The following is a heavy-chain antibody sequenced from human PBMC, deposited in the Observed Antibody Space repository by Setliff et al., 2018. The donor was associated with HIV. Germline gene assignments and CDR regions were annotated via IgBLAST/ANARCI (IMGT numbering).Heavy chain of an antibody. D-gene: IGHD1-7*01. Sequence: SETLSLTCAVSGGSISSSNWWSWVRQPPGKGLEWIGEIYHSGSTNYNPSLKSRVTISVDTSKNQFSLKLSSVTAADTAVYYCARPGVGTVSFDYWGQGTLVTVSS. CDR2: IYHSGST. CDR1: GGSISSSNW. V-gene: IGHV4-4*02. J-gene: IGHJ4*02. CDR3: ARPGVGTVSFDY.